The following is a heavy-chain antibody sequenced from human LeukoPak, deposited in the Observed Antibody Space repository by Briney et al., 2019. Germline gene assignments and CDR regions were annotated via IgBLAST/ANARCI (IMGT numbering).Heavy chain of an antibody. J-gene: IGHJ4*02. CDR1: GFTFSTHA. CDR2: IWSDGSNK. D-gene: IGHD6-19*01. V-gene: IGHV3-33*01. Sequence: GGSLRLSCAASGFTFSTHAMHWVRQAPGKGLESLAIIWSDGSNKFYSDSVKGRFTLSRDNSKNTVYLQMDSLRAEDTAVYYCGRDPHPTGWGFLDYWGQGTLVTVSS. CDR3: GRDPHPTGWGFLDY.